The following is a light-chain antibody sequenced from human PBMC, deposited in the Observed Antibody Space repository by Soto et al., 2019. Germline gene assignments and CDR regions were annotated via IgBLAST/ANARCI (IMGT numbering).Light chain of an antibody. CDR1: SSDVGGYNY. Sequence: QSVLTQPPSASGSPRQSVTISCTGTSSDVGGYNYVSWYQQHPGKAPKFMIYEVSKRPSGVPDRFSGPKSGNTASLTVSGLQAEDEAEYYCSSYAGSNNLVFGGGTQLTVL. V-gene: IGLV2-8*01. J-gene: IGLJ2*01. CDR3: SSYAGSNNLV. CDR2: EVS.